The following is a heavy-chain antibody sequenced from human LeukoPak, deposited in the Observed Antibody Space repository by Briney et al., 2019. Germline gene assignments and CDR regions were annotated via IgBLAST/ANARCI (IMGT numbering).Heavy chain of an antibody. V-gene: IGHV1-46*01. CDR2: INPSGGST. J-gene: IGHJ4*02. CDR3: ARDVHPGYSYGFDYFDY. D-gene: IGHD5-18*01. CDR1: GYTFTSYY. Sequence: ASVTVSCKASGYTFTSYYMHWVRQAPGQGLEWMGIINPSGGSTSYAQKFQGRVTMTRDTSTSTAYMELRSLRSDDTAVYYCARDVHPGYSYGFDYFDYWGQGTLVTVSS.